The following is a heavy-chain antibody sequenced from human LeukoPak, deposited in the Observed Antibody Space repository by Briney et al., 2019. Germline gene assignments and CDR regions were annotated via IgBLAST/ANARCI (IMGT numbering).Heavy chain of an antibody. J-gene: IGHJ4*02. CDR3: AKSDCGTIGCKLLNY. D-gene: IGHD2-21*01. V-gene: IGHV3-23*01. CDR1: GFTFSSYA. CDR2: ISESGGSI. Sequence: GGSLRLSCAASGFTFSSYAMSWVRQAPGKGLEWVSGISESGGSIYYADSVKGRFTISRDNSKNTLSLQMNSLRAEDTALYYCAKSDCGTIGCKLLNYWGQGTLVTVSS.